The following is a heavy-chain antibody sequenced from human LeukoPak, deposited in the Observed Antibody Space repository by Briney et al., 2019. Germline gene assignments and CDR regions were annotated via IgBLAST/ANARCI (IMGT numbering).Heavy chain of an antibody. J-gene: IGHJ4*02. CDR2: ISSSTSNI. CDR3: ARDNGYCSGGSCAPVPFDY. Sequence: PGGSLRLSCAASGFTFSSYNMNWVRQAPGKGLEWVSYISSSTSNIYYADSVKGRFTISRDNARNSLYLQMHSLRAEDTAVYYCARDNGYCSGGSCAPVPFDYWGQGTLVTVSS. CDR1: GFTFSSYN. D-gene: IGHD2-15*01. V-gene: IGHV3-48*01.